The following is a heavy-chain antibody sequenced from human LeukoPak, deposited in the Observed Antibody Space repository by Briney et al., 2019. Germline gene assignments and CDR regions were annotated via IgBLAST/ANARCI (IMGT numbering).Heavy chain of an antibody. D-gene: IGHD3-10*01. Sequence: SETLSLTCTVSGYSISSGYYWGWIRQPPGKGLEWIGSIYHSGSTYYNPSLKSRVTISVDTSKNQFSLKLSSVTAADTAVYYCAKGPVRGVIFWFDYWGQGTLVTVSS. CDR1: GYSISSGYY. CDR3: AKGPVRGVIFWFDY. V-gene: IGHV4-38-2*02. J-gene: IGHJ4*02. CDR2: IYHSGST.